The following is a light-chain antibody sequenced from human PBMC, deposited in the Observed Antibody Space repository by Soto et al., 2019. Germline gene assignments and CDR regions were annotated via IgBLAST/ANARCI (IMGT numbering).Light chain of an antibody. Sequence: QSALTQPASVSGSPGQSITISCTGTSGDVGSYNLVSWYQQHPGKAPKLMIYEGSKRPSGVSNRFSGSKSGNTASLTISGLQAEDEADYYCCSYAGSNTLRLFGGGTKLTVL. CDR3: CSYAGSNTLRL. CDR1: SGDVGSYNL. V-gene: IGLV2-23*01. J-gene: IGLJ3*02. CDR2: EGS.